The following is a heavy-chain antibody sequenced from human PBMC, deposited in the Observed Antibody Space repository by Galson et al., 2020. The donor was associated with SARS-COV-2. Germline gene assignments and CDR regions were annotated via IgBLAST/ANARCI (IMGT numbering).Heavy chain of an antibody. Sequence: GGSLRLSCAASGFNFRNYGMHWVRQTADKGLEWLAVIWFDGSKTYYADAVRGRFTISRDNSRNTLYLQMNNLEIEDTALYYCARDLGGGPGDYWGQGTLVSVSS. J-gene: IGHJ4*02. D-gene: IGHD3-16*01. CDR1: GFNFRNYG. V-gene: IGHV3-33*01. CDR2: IWFDGSKT. CDR3: ARDLGGGPGDY.